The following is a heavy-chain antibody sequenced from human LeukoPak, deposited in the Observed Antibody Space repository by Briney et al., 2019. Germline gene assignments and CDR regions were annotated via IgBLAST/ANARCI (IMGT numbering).Heavy chain of an antibody. CDR1: GGSISSYY. CDR2: IYYSGST. CDR3: AREGIVGATTV. D-gene: IGHD1-26*01. J-gene: IGHJ4*02. Sequence: SSETLSLTCTVSGGSISSYYWSWIRQPPGKGLEWIGYIYYSGSTNYNPSLKSRVTISVDTSKNQFSLKLSSATAADTAVYYCAREGIVGATTVWGQGTLVTVSS. V-gene: IGHV4-59*01.